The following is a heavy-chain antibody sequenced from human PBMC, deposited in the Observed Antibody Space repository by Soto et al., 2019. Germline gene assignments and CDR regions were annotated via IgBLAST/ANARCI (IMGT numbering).Heavy chain of an antibody. V-gene: IGHV1-18*01. CDR3: ARGAHGGNSDYYYGMDV. Sequence: QVQLVQSGAEVKKPGASVKVSCKASGYTFTSYGISWVRQAPGQGLEWMGWISAYNGNTNYAQKLQGRVTMTTDTSTSTAYMELRSLRSDDTAAYYCARGAHGGNSDYYYGMDVWGQGTTVTVSS. D-gene: IGHD2-21*02. J-gene: IGHJ6*02. CDR1: GYTFTSYG. CDR2: ISAYNGNT.